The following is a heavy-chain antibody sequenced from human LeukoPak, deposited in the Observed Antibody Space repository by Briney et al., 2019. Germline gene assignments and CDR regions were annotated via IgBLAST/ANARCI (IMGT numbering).Heavy chain of an antibody. V-gene: IGHV4-61*01. CDR3: AREKRTVVTLNAFDI. CDR1: GGSVSSGSYY. D-gene: IGHD4-23*01. Sequence: PSETLSLTCTVSGGSVSSGSYYWSWIRQPPGKGLEWIGYIYYSGGTNYNPSLKSRVTISVDTSKNQFSLKLSSVTAADTAVYYCAREKRTVVTLNAFDIWGQGTMVTVSS. J-gene: IGHJ3*02. CDR2: IYYSGGT.